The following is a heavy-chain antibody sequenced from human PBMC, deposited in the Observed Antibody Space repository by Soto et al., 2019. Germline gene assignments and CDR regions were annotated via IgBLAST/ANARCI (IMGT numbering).Heavy chain of an antibody. J-gene: IGHJ1*01. D-gene: IGHD1-7*01. CDR2: ISGSGDST. Sequence: EVQLLESGGGLVQPGGSLSLSCVASGFTFSNYVMSWVRQAPGKGLEWVTAISGSGDSTYYADSVRGRFTISRDNSKDTLYLQMNSLRAEDRALYYCARGVLGSRNYLEYLQHWSQGALVTVSS. V-gene: IGHV3-23*01. CDR1: GFTFSNYV. CDR3: ARGVLGSRNYLEYLQH.